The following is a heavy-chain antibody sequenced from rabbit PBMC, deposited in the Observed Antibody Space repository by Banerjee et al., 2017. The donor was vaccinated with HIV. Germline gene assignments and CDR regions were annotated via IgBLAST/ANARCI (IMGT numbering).Heavy chain of an antibody. V-gene: IGHV1S40*01. Sequence: QSLEESGGGLVQPEGSLALTCKASGFTISSSYYMCWIRQAPGKGLEWIGCIYTGDGNTYYASWAKGRFTISKTSSTTVTLQMTSLTAADTATYFCASGYATYAGYGYAIYYFNLWGPGTLVTVS. D-gene: IGHD6-1*01. CDR3: ASGYATYAGYGYAIYYFNL. CDR1: GFTISSSYY. J-gene: IGHJ4*01. CDR2: IYTGDGNT.